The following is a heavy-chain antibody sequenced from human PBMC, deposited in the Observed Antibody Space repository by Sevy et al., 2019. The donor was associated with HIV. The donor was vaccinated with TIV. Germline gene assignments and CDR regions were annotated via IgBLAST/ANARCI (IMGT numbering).Heavy chain of an antibody. D-gene: IGHD1-26*01. CDR3: ARGPPDGSYDYFDY. CDR2: ISGSSNDI. V-gene: IGHV3-21*06. Sequence: GGSLRLSCAASEFTFSSYNMNWVRQAPGKGLEWVSSISGSSNDIYYAKSVKGRFRTSRDNVKDTLLLQMNSLRADDTAVYYCARGPPDGSYDYFDYWGQGTLVTVSS. J-gene: IGHJ4*02. CDR1: EFTFSSYN.